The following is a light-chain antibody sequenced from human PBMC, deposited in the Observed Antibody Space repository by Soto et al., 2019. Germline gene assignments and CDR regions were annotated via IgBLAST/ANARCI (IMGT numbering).Light chain of an antibody. V-gene: IGKV3-15*01. CDR3: QQYNDWPGT. CDR2: GAS. Sequence: EIVMTQSPGTLSVSPGERATLSCSASQSVRSNLAWYQPKPGQAPRLLIYGASTRATGIPARFSGSGSGTELTLTISSLQSEDFAVYYCQQYNDWPGTFGQGTTLEVK. J-gene: IGKJ2*01. CDR1: QSVRSN.